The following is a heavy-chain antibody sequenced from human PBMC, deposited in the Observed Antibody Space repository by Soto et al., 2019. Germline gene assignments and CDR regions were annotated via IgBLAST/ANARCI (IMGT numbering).Heavy chain of an antibody. CDR3: ARVGRYSGYDLLSRPPYYYYNYGMDV. CDR1: GGSFSGYY. V-gene: IGHV4-34*01. Sequence: PSETLSLTCAVYGGSFSGYYWSWIRQPPGKGLEWIGEINHSGSTNYNPSLKSRVTISVDTSKNQFSLKLSSVTAADTAVYYCARVGRYSGYDLLSRPPYYYYNYGMDVWGQGTTVTVSS. CDR2: INHSGST. D-gene: IGHD5-12*01. J-gene: IGHJ6*02.